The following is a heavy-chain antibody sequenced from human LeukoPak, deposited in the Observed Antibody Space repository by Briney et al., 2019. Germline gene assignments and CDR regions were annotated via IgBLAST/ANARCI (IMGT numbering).Heavy chain of an antibody. D-gene: IGHD1-1*01. V-gene: IGHV4-4*07. CDR1: GGSISSYY. CDR3: ARDQSNASHNPEGAFDI. Sequence: SETLSLTCTVSGGSISSYYCSWIRQPAGKGQEWIGRIYTSGSTNYNPSLKSRVTMSVDTSKNQFSLKHSSVTAADTAVYYCARDQSNASHNPEGAFDIWGQGTMVTVSS. J-gene: IGHJ3*02. CDR2: IYTSGST.